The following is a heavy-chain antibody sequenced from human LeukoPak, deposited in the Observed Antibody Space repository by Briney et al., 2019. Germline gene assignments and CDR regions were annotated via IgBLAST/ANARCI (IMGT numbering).Heavy chain of an antibody. D-gene: IGHD3-3*01. V-gene: IGHV3-48*01. Sequence: QSGGSLRLSCAVSGFTFSSYKMNWVRQAPGKGLEWVSAISGDSSTIYYADSVKGRFIISRDNAKNSLFLQMNSLRAEDTAVYYCAREKADNDLDYWGQGTLVTVSS. J-gene: IGHJ4*02. CDR2: ISGDSSTI. CDR3: AREKADNDLDY. CDR1: GFTFSSYK.